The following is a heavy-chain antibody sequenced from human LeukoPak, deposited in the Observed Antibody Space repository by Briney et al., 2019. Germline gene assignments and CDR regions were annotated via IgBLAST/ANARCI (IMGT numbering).Heavy chain of an antibody. CDR3: ARVTPSEVIIDAFDI. Sequence: SQTLSLTCTVSGGSISSGGYDWRWIRQHPGKGLEWIGYIYYSGSTYYNPSLKSRVTISVDTSKNQFSLKLSSVTAADTAVYYCARVTPSEVIIDAFDIWGQGTMVTVSS. CDR1: GGSISSGGYD. V-gene: IGHV4-31*03. D-gene: IGHD3-16*02. J-gene: IGHJ3*02. CDR2: IYYSGST.